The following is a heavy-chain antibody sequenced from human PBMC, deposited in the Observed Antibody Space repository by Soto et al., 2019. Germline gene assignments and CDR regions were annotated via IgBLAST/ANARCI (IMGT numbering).Heavy chain of an antibody. Sequence: ASVKVSCKASGYTFTSYDINWVRQATGQGLEWMGWMNPNSGNTGYAQKFQGRVTMTRNTSISTAYMELSSLRSEDTAVYYCARAFVLLWFGEGQYYMDVWGKGTTVTVSS. CDR2: MNPNSGNT. D-gene: IGHD3-10*01. CDR3: ARAFVLLWFGEGQYYMDV. CDR1: GYTFTSYD. J-gene: IGHJ6*03. V-gene: IGHV1-8*01.